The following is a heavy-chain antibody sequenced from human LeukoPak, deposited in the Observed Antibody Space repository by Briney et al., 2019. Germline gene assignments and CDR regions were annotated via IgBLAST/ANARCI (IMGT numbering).Heavy chain of an antibody. D-gene: IGHD2-2*01. CDR1: GFTFSSYA. J-gene: IGHJ4*02. V-gene: IGHV3-23*01. CDR2: ISGSGVST. CDR3: AQVSSEYPYYFDY. Sequence: GGSLRLSCAASGFTFSSYAMSWVRQAPGKGLEWVSAISGSGVSTYCADSVKGRFTISRDNSKNTLYLQMNSLRAEDTAVYYCAQVSSEYPYYFDYWGQGTLVTASS.